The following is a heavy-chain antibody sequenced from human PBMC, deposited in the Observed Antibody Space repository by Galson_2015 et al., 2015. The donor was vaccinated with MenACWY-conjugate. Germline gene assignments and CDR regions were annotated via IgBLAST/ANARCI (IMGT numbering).Heavy chain of an antibody. Sequence: SLRLSCAASGFTFSSYWMAWVRQAPGKGLEYVANIKQDGSERYYGDSVEGRFTISRDNAKNSMYLQMNSLTVEDTAVYYCSRVGTIGLDGFDYWGQGTLVTVSS. CDR2: IKQDGSER. D-gene: IGHD3-3*01. V-gene: IGHV3-7*01. J-gene: IGHJ4*02. CDR1: GFTFSSYW. CDR3: SRVGTIGLDGFDY.